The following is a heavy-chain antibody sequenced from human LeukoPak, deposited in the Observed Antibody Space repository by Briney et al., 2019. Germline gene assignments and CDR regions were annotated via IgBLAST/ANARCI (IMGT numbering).Heavy chain of an antibody. J-gene: IGHJ3*02. D-gene: IGHD6-13*01. CDR2: IYYSGST. V-gene: IGHV4-59*01. CDR3: ARGDSSSWYLGAFDI. Sequence: SETLSLPCTVSGGSISSYYWSWIRQPPGKGLEWIGYIYYSGSTNYNPSLTSRVTIAVDTSKNQFSLKLSSVTAADTAVYYCARGDSSSWYLGAFDIWGQGTMVTVSS. CDR1: GGSISSYY.